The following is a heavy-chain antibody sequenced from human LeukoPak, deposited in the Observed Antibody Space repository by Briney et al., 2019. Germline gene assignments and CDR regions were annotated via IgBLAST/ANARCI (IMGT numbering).Heavy chain of an antibody. V-gene: IGHV6-1*01. CDR2: TYYRSKLYN. Sequence: SQTLSLTCAISGDSVSSNSAAWHWIRQSPSRGLEWLGRTYYRSKLYNDYAVSVKSRITINPDTSKNRFALQLNSVTPEDTAVYYCARDGSVSYSVYFDYWGQGTLVTVSS. J-gene: IGHJ4*02. D-gene: IGHD1-26*01. CDR1: GDSVSSNSAA. CDR3: ARDGSVSYSVYFDY.